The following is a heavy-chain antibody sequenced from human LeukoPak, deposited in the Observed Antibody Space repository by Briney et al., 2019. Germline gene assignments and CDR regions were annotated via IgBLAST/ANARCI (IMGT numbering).Heavy chain of an antibody. D-gene: IGHD3-22*01. CDR2: ISDSGGST. CDR1: GLTFSNHA. CDR3: ARELVTMIVVVTYGMDV. V-gene: IGHV3-23*01. Sequence: GGSLRLSCAASGLTFSNHAMSWVRQAPGKGLEWVSGISDSGGSTYYADSVKGRFIISRDNSKNTLYLQMNSLRAEDTAVYYCARELVTMIVVVTYGMDVWGQGTTVTVSS. J-gene: IGHJ6*02.